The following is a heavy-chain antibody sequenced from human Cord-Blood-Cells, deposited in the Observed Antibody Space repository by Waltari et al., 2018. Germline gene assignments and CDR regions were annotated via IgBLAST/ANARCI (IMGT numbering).Heavy chain of an antibody. CDR1: GFSVSSNH. CDR3: ARERDDSSGYYVYWYFDL. CDR2: IYSGGST. D-gene: IGHD3-22*01. J-gene: IGHJ2*01. V-gene: IGHV3-53*01. Sequence: EVQLVESGGGLIQPGGSLRLSCAASGFSVSSNHMSWVRPAPGQGLEWVSVIYSGGSTYYADSVKGRFTISRDNSKNTLYLQMNSLRAEDTAVYYCARERDDSSGYYVYWYFDLWGRGTLVTVSS.